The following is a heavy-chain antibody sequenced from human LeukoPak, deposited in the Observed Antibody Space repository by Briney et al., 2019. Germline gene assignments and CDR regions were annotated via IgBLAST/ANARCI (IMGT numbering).Heavy chain of an antibody. CDR3: AKSGPAYGDYDYFDY. CDR2: ISGSGGST. D-gene: IGHD4-17*01. V-gene: IGHV3-23*01. CDR1: GFTVSSYA. Sequence: GGSLRLSCAASGFTVSSYAMSWVRQAPGKGLEWVSAISGSGGSTYYADSVKGRFTISRDNSKNTLYLQMNSLRAEDTAVYYCAKSGPAYGDYDYFDYWGQGTLVTVSS. J-gene: IGHJ4*02.